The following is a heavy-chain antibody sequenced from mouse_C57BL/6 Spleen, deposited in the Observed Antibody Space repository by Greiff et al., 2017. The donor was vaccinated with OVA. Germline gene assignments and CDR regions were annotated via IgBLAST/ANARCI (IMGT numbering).Heavy chain of an antibody. Sequence: EVMLVESEGGLVQPGSSMKLSCTASGFTFSDYYMAWVRQVPEKGLEWVANINYDGSSTYYLDSLKSRFIISRDNAKNILYLQMSSLKSEDTATYYCASLYGYDGDWYFDVWGTGTTVTVSS. J-gene: IGHJ1*03. CDR1: GFTFSDYY. D-gene: IGHD2-2*01. CDR3: ASLYGYDGDWYFDV. V-gene: IGHV5-16*01. CDR2: INYDGSST.